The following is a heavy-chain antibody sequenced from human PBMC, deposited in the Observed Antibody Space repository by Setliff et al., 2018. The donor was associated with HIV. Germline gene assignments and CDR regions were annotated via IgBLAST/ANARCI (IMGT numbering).Heavy chain of an antibody. CDR1: GYTFTSYG. Sequence: ASVKVSCKAFGYTFTSYGISWVRQAPGQGLEWMGWISAYNGNTNYAQKLQGRVTMTTDTSTSTAYMELRSLRSDDTAVYYCARGIQLWSNYGMDVWGQGTTVTVSS. CDR2: ISAYNGNT. CDR3: ARGIQLWSNYGMDV. J-gene: IGHJ6*02. D-gene: IGHD5-18*01. V-gene: IGHV1-18*01.